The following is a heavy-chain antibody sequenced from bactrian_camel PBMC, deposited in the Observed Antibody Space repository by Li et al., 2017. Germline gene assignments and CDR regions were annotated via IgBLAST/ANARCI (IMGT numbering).Heavy chain of an antibody. CDR1: GATRSSYC. J-gene: IGHJ7*01. CDR2: VFTGSPYI. Sequence: HVQLVESGGGSVQAGGSLTLSCQVSGATRSSYCLGRFRQAPGKGREGVAGVFTGSPYIRYANSVKGRFTASHDNAENTVYLQLNSLKTEDTAMYYCATTLCSVIECYGMDYWGKGTQVTVS. V-gene: IGHV3S6*01. D-gene: IGHD3*01.